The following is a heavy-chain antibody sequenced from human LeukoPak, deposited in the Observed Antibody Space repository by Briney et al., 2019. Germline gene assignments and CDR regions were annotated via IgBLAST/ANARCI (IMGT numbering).Heavy chain of an antibody. J-gene: IGHJ3*02. CDR1: VGSISSYY. CDR3: AGTYYYDSSPRGAFDI. Sequence: SGTLSLTCTVSVGSISSYYWSWIPQPPGKGLEWIGYIYYSGSTKTTPSLESRVTPSLETPTNQCSLKLSSVTAADTAVYYCAGTYYYDSSPRGAFDIWGQGTMVTVP. CDR2: IYYSGST. V-gene: IGHV4-59*01. D-gene: IGHD3-22*01.